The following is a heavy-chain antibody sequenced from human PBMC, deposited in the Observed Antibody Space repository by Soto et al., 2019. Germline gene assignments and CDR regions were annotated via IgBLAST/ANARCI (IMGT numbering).Heavy chain of an antibody. CDR3: ARTAGNLDY. CDR1: GYTLTNYD. Sequence: QVRLVQSGAEVKKPGSSVKVSCKTSGYTLTNYDINWVRQSTGQGREWMGLTNPKSGYTGAAQKFQGRVTMTRDSSIRTAYMELNSLTSEDTVVYYCARTAGNLDYWGKGTLITVSS. D-gene: IGHD4-4*01. V-gene: IGHV1-8*01. J-gene: IGHJ4*02. CDR2: TNPKSGYT.